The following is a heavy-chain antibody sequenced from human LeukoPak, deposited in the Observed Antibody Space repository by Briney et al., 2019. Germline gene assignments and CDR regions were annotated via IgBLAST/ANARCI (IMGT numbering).Heavy chain of an antibody. CDR1: GFTFSSYE. CDR3: ARGIAAAGFDY. CDR2: ISSSGSTI. D-gene: IGHD6-13*01. Sequence: GGSLRLSCAASGFTFSSYEMNWVRQAPGKGLEWVSYISSSGSTIYYADSVKGRFTISRDNAKNSLYLQMNSLRAEDTAVYYCARGIAAAGFDYWGQGTLVTVSS. J-gene: IGHJ4*02. V-gene: IGHV3-48*03.